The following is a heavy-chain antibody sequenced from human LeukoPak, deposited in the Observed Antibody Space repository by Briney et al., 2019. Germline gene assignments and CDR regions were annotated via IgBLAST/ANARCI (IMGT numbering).Heavy chain of an antibody. CDR2: MNPNSGNT. V-gene: IGHV1-8*02. D-gene: IGHD1/OR15-1a*01. Sequence: ASVKVSCKASGGSFSTYAISWVRQATGQGLEWMGWMNPNSGNTGYAQKFQGRVTMTRNTSISTAYMELSSLRSEDTAVYYCARGRGEQGNNDYWGQGTLVTVSS. CDR1: GGSFSTYA. CDR3: ARGRGEQGNNDY. J-gene: IGHJ4*02.